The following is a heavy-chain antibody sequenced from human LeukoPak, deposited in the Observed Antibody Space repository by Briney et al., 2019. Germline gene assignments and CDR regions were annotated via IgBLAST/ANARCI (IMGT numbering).Heavy chain of an antibody. CDR2: ISPTGSTT. CDR3: ARGPNSNWSGLDF. Sequence: GGSLRLSCTASGFSFSGHWMHWARQLPGKGLVWFSRISPTGSTTSYADSVKGRFTVSRDNAKNTLYLQVNNLRAEDTAVYYCARGPNSNWSGLDFWGRGTLLTVSS. CDR1: GFSFSGHW. V-gene: IGHV3-74*01. J-gene: IGHJ4*02. D-gene: IGHD6-6*01.